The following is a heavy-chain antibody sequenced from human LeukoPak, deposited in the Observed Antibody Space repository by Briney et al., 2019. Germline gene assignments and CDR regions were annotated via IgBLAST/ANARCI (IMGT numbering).Heavy chain of an antibody. D-gene: IGHD3-10*01. CDR1: GFTFSSYA. CDR3: AKDRITMVRGVPNDAFDI. V-gene: IGHV3-23*01. Sequence: GGSLRLSCAASGFTFSSYAMSWVRQAPGKGLEWVSAISGSGGSTYYADSAKGRFTISRDNSKNTLYLQMNSLRAEDTAVYYCAKDRITMVRGVPNDAFDIWGQGTMVTVSS. CDR2: ISGSGGST. J-gene: IGHJ3*02.